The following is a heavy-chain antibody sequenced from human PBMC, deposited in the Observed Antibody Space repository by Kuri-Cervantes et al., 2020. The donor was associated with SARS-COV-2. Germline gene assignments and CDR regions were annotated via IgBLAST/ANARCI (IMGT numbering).Heavy chain of an antibody. CDR3: AKDPVYYYYYMDV. J-gene: IGHJ6*03. CDR1: GFTFSSYG. CDR2: IRYDGSNK. V-gene: IGHV3-30*02. Sequence: GGSLRLSCAASGFTFSSYGMHWVRQAPGKGLEWVAFIRYDGSNKYYADSVKGRFTISRDNSKNTLYLQMNSLGAEDTAVYYCAKDPVYYYYYMDVWGKGTTVTVSS.